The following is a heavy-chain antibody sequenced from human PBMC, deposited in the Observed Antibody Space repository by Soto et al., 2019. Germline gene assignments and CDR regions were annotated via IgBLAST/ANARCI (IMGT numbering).Heavy chain of an antibody. CDR3: ARVGRILVGYSSGWYVSRGYDYYYMDV. CDR2: INPKNGNT. D-gene: IGHD6-19*01. J-gene: IGHJ6*03. CDR1: GYSFTGYS. V-gene: IGHV1-2*04. Sequence: ASVKVSCKASGYSFTGYSMHWVRQAPGQGLEWMGWINPKNGNTNYARKFQGWVTMTRDTSISTVYMELSSLRSEDTAVYSCARVGRILVGYSSGWYVSRGYDYYYMDVWGKGTTVTVSS.